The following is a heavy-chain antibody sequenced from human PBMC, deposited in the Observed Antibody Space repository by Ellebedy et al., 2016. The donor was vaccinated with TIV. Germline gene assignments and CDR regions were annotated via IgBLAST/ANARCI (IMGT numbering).Heavy chain of an antibody. D-gene: IGHD3-16*01. Sequence: GESLKISCAASGFIISGDWMSWVRQAPGKGLEWVAHINPDGSAESYVDYVKGRFTISRDNAKRSLFLQMNSLRVDETAVYYCVTWGQSYGRWGQGSLVTISS. CDR3: VTWGQSYGR. V-gene: IGHV3-7*03. CDR2: INPDGSAE. J-gene: IGHJ4*02. CDR1: GFIISGDW.